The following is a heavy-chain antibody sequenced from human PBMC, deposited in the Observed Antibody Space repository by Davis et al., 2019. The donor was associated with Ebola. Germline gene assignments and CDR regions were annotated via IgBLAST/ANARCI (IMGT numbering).Heavy chain of an antibody. V-gene: IGHV1-2*02. D-gene: IGHD2-21*02. CDR1: GYTFTGYY. J-gene: IGHJ4*02. Sequence: ASVKVSCKASGYTFTGYYMHWVRQAPGQGLEWMGWINPNSGGTNYAQKFQGRVTMTRDTSISTAYMELSRLRSDDTAVYYCAGDLEGDPSFWVDWGQGTLVTVSS. CDR3: AGDLEGDPSFWVD. CDR2: INPNSGGT.